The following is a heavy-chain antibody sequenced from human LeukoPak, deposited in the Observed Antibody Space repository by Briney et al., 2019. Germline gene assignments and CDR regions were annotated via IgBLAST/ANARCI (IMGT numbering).Heavy chain of an antibody. J-gene: IGHJ4*02. CDR1: GFTFSSYS. V-gene: IGHV3-21*01. D-gene: IGHD3-22*01. CDR3: ARDYGNPPYYYDSSGYYDY. Sequence: PGGSLRLSCAASGFTFSSYSMNWVRQAPGKGLEWVSSISSSSYIYYADSVKGRFTISRDNAKNSLYLQMNSLRAEDTAVYYCARDYGNPPYYYDSSGYYDYWGQGTLVTVSS. CDR2: ISSSSYI.